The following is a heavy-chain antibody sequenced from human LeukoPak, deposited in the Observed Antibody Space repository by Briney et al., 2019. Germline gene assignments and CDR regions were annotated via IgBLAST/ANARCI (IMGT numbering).Heavy chain of an antibody. D-gene: IGHD6-13*01. V-gene: IGHV1-2*02. CDR1: GYTFTGYY. Sequence: EASVKVSCKASGYTFTGYYMHWVRQAPGQGLEWMGWINPNSGGTNYAQKFQGRVTMTRDTSISTAYMELSRLRSDDTAVYYCANTGGYSSSWYYFDYWGQGTLVTVSS. J-gene: IGHJ4*02. CDR2: INPNSGGT. CDR3: ANTGGYSSSWYYFDY.